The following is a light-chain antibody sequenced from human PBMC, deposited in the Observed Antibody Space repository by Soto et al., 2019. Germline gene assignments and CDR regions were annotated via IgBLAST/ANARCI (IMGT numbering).Light chain of an antibody. V-gene: IGKV3-20*01. CDR3: HQYGISP. Sequence: EIVLTHSPGTLSLSPWERATLSCRASQSVSSNYLAWYQQKPGQAPRLLIYGASSRATGIPDRFSGSGSGTDFTLTISRLEPEDFAVYYCHQYGISPFGGGTKVDI. J-gene: IGKJ4*01. CDR2: GAS. CDR1: QSVSSNY.